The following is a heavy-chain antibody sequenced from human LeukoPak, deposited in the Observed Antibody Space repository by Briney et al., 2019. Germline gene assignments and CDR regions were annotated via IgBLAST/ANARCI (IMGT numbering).Heavy chain of an antibody. CDR2: IIPIFGTA. Sequence: SVKVSCKASGGTFSSYAISWVRQAPGQGLEWMGGIIPIFGTANYAQKFQGRVTITADESTSTAYMELSSLRSEDTAVYYCARAAAGTGRPYYFDCWGQGTLVTVSS. J-gene: IGHJ4*02. CDR1: GGTFSSYA. V-gene: IGHV1-69*01. CDR3: ARAAAGTGRPYYFDC. D-gene: IGHD6-13*01.